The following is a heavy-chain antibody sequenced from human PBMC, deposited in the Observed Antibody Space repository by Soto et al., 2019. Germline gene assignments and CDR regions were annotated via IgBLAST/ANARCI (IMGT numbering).Heavy chain of an antibody. CDR2: IREDGSEK. CDR3: ARDYGAVKRYFDY. J-gene: IGHJ4*02. V-gene: IGHV3-7*01. D-gene: IGHD4-17*01. Sequence: PGGSLRLSCADSGFSFKSYWMSWVRQAPGKGLEWVANIREDGSEKNYVDSVKGRFTISRDNAKNSLFLQMNSLRAEDTGVYYCARDYGAVKRYFDYWGQGTLVTVSS. CDR1: GFSFKSYW.